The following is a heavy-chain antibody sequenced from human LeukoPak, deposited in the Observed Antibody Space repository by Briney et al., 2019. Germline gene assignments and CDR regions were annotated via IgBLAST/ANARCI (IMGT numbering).Heavy chain of an antibody. J-gene: IGHJ3*02. Sequence: SDTLSLTCTVSGGSISSYYWSWIQQPAGKGLEWIGRIYTSGSTNYNPSLKSRFTMSVDTYKNQFSLKLSSVTAADTAVYYCARADYGDYGNAFDIWGQGTMVTVSS. V-gene: IGHV4-4*07. CDR1: GGSISSYY. CDR2: IYTSGST. CDR3: ARADYGDYGNAFDI. D-gene: IGHD4-17*01.